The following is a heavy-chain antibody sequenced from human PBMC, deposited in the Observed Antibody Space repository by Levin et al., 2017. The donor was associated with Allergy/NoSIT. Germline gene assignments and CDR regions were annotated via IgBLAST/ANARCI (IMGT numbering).Heavy chain of an antibody. CDR2: INWNSGTI. CDR3: ERDVYLGQWPPQYTMDV. V-gene: IGHV3-9*01. CDR1: GFTFDDYA. J-gene: IGHJ6*02. D-gene: IGHD6-19*01. Sequence: GGSLRLSCVASGFTFDDYAMHWVRQAPGKGLEWVSIINWNSGTIAYADSVRGRFTVSRDNAKNSLYLQMNSLRAEDTALYYCERDVYLGQWPPQYTMDVWGQGTTVTVS.